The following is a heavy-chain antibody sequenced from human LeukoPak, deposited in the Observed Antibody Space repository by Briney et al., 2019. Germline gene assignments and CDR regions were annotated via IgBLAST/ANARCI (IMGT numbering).Heavy chain of an antibody. Sequence: SPTLSLTCTVSGGSMSYYYLGSIREPPGKELQWIGHIHYSGSTNYNPSLKSRDTISLDTSNNQFPQKLSSVTAADTAVYYCARRTSYYNGFDYWGQGALVTVSS. J-gene: IGHJ4*02. D-gene: IGHD3/OR15-3a*01. CDR3: ARRTSYYNGFDY. CDR1: GGSMSYYY. V-gene: IGHV4-59*01. CDR2: IHYSGST.